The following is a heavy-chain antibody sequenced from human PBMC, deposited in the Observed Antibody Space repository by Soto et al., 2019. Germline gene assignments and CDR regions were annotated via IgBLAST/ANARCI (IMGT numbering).Heavy chain of an antibody. CDR3: ARDGDGGTPFWGYLDY. CDR2: IRFDGSNI. D-gene: IGHD2-15*01. Sequence: QVQLVESGGGVVQPGRSLRLSCAASGSIFRGYGMHWVRQAPGKGLEWVAVIRFDGSNINYADSVMGRFTISRDNSKNTLYLEMNSLRVEDTAVYYCARDGDGGTPFWGYLDYWGQGTLVTVSS. CDR1: GSIFRGYG. V-gene: IGHV3-33*01. J-gene: IGHJ4*02.